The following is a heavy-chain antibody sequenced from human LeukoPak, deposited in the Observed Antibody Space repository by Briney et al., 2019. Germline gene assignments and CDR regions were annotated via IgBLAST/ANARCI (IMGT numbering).Heavy chain of an antibody. CDR2: ISSSSSYI. CDR1: GFTFSSYS. CDR3: ARGPYDYVWGSYRWTNWFDP. D-gene: IGHD3-16*02. Sequence: GGSLRPSCAASGFTFSSYSMNWVRQAPGKGLEWVSSISSSSSYIYYADSVEGRFTISRDNAKNSLYLQMNSLRAEDTAVYYCARGPYDYVWGSYRWTNWFDPWGQGTLVTVSS. J-gene: IGHJ5*02. V-gene: IGHV3-21*01.